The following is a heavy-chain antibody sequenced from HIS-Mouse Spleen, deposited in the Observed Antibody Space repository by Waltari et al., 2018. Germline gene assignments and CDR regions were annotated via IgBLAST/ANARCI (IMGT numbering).Heavy chain of an antibody. J-gene: IGHJ3*02. V-gene: IGHV1-8*01. D-gene: IGHD1-7*01. CDR3: ARGGTANAFDI. Sequence: QVQLAQSGAEVKTPVASVKVSCKRSGYTFPSYDCNRVRQATGQGLEWMGWMNPNSGNTGYAQKFQGRVTMTRNTSISTAYMELSSLRSEDTAVYYCARGGTANAFDIWGQGTMVTVSS. CDR1: GYTFPSYD. CDR2: MNPNSGNT.